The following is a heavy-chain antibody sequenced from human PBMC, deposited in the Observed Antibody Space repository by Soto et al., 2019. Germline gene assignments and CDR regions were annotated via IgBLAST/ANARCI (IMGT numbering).Heavy chain of an antibody. D-gene: IGHD5-18*01. V-gene: IGHV3-23*01. CDR1: GFTFSSYA. J-gene: IGHJ6*02. CDR3: AKRGGYSYGLGYDYHGMDV. Sequence: GGSLRLSCAASGFTFSSYAMSWVRQAPGKGLEWVSAISGSGGSTYYADSVKGRFTISRDNSKNTLYLQMNSLRAEDTAVYYCAKRGGYSYGLGYDYHGMDVWGPGXTVTVSS. CDR2: ISGSGGST.